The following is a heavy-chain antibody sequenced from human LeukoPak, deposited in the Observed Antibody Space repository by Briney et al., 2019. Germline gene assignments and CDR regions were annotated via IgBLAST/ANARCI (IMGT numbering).Heavy chain of an antibody. CDR2: IYYSGST. Sequence: PSETLSLTCSVSSGSISGYYWSWIRQPPGKGLEWIGYIYYSGSTNYNPSLKSRVTISVDTSKNQFSLKLSSVTAADTAVYYCARGDSGSYFDACGQGTLVTVSS. J-gene: IGHJ5*02. CDR1: SGSISGYY. V-gene: IGHV4-59*01. D-gene: IGHD1-26*01. CDR3: ARGDSGSYFDA.